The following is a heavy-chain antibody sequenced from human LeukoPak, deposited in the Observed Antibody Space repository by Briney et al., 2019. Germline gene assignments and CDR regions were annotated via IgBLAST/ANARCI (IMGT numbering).Heavy chain of an antibody. CDR1: GFTFSSYA. CDR3: AKDLPLGLVWDSYGMDV. V-gene: IGHV3-30-3*01. D-gene: IGHD3-16*01. Sequence: GGSLRLSCAASGFTFSSYAMHWVRQAPGKGLEWVAVISYDGSNKYYADSVKGRFTISRDNSKNTLYLQMNSLRAEDTAVYYCAKDLPLGLVWDSYGMDVWGQGTTVTVSS. J-gene: IGHJ6*02. CDR2: ISYDGSNK.